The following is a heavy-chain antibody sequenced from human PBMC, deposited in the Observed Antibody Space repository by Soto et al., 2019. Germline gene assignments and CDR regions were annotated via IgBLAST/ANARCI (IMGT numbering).Heavy chain of an antibody. J-gene: IGHJ6*02. D-gene: IGHD3-10*01. CDR2: IYYSGST. CDR1: GGSISNYY. V-gene: IGHV4-59*01. CDR3: ARDKGDTMVRGVILYYGMDV. Sequence: ETLSLTCTVSGGSISNYYCSWIRQPPGKGLEWIGYIYYSGSTNYNPSLKSRVTISVDTSKNQFSLKLNSVTAADTAVYYCARDKGDTMVRGVILYYGMDVWGQGTTV.